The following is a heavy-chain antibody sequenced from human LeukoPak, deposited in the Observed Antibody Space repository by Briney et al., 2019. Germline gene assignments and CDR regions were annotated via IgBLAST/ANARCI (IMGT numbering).Heavy chain of an antibody. CDR3: ARLIGQLLRFGWFDP. Sequence: SETLSLTCTVSGYSISSGYYWGWIRQPPGNGLEWIGSIYHSGSTYYNPSLKSRVTISVDTSKNQFSLKLSSVTAADTAMDYCARLIGQLLRFGWFDPWGQGTLVTVSS. CDR1: GYSISSGYY. CDR2: IYHSGST. J-gene: IGHJ5*02. V-gene: IGHV4-38-2*02. D-gene: IGHD2-2*01.